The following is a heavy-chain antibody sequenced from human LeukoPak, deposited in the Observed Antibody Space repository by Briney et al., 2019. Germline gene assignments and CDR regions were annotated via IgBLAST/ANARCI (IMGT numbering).Heavy chain of an antibody. CDR3: ARLNPLEHLFSFYFDS. D-gene: IGHD3-3*01. J-gene: IGHJ4*02. CDR1: GDSISNGHYY. Sequence: SETLSLTCSVPGDSISNGHYYWGWIRQPPGKGLEWLATISSRGSTFYNPSLKSRVTISVDTSKNQISLNLSSVTASDTSLYYCARLNPLEHLFSFYFDSWGQGILATVSS. CDR2: ISSRGST. V-gene: IGHV4-39*01.